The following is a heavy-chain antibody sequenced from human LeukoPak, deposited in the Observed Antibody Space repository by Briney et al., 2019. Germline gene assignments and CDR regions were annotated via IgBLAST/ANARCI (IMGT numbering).Heavy chain of an antibody. D-gene: IGHD1-26*01. CDR3: ARALGYYFDY. J-gene: IGHJ4*02. CDR2: ISYDGSNK. CDR1: GFTFSSYA. Sequence: PGGSLRLSCAASGFTFSSYAMHWVRQAPGKGLEWVAVISYDGSNKYYADSVKGRFTISRDNAKNSLYLQMNSLRDEDTAVYYCARALGYYFDYWGQGTLVTVSS. V-gene: IGHV3-30-3*01.